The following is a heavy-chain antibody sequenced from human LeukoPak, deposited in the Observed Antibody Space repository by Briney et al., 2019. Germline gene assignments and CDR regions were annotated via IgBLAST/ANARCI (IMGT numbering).Heavy chain of an antibody. CDR2: ISSSSYI. J-gene: IGHJ4*02. Sequence: GGSLRLSCAASGFTFSSYSMNWVRQAPGKGLEWVSSISSSSYIYYADSVKGRFTISRDNAKNSLYLQMNSLRAEDTAVYYCARAPGSGGSCYVYWGQGTLVTVSS. CDR3: ARAPGSGGSCYVY. CDR1: GFTFSSYS. D-gene: IGHD2-15*01. V-gene: IGHV3-21*01.